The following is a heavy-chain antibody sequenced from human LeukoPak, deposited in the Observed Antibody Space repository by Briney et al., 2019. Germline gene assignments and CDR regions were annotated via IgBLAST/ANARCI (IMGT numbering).Heavy chain of an antibody. CDR2: IKQDGSAK. V-gene: IGHV3-7*01. J-gene: IGHJ6*03. CDR3: ARGGKIAGYYYFYMDV. D-gene: IGHD3-3*01. CDR1: GFTFSTYW. Sequence: GGSLRLSCVASGFTFSTYWMSWVRPAPGKGLEWVANIKQDGSAKYYVDSVKGRFTISRDNARNSLSLQVNSLRAEDTAVYYCARGGKIAGYYYFYMDVWGKGTTVIVSS.